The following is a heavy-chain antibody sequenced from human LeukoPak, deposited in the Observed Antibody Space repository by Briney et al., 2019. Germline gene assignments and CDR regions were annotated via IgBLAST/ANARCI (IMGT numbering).Heavy chain of an antibody. CDR1: GFTFSSCD. J-gene: IGHJ4*02. CDR2: IRYDGSNK. Sequence: PGGPLRLSCAASGFTFSSCDMHWVRQAPGKRLEWVAFIRYDGSNKYYADSVKGRFTISRDNSKNTLYLQMNSLRAEDTAVYYCAKDAASIVGAKGLDYWGQGTLVTVSS. D-gene: IGHD1-26*01. V-gene: IGHV3-30*02. CDR3: AKDAASIVGAKGLDY.